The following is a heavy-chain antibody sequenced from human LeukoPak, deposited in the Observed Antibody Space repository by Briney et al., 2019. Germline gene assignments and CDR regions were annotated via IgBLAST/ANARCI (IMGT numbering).Heavy chain of an antibody. V-gene: IGHV5-51*01. CDR3: ARPHSYYYGVVGAFDI. Sequence: GESLKISCKGSGYSFTSYWIGWVRPMPGKGLEWMGIIYPGDSDTRYSPSFQGQVTISADKSISTAYLQWSSLKASDTAMYYCARPHSYYYGVVGAFDIWGQGTMVTVSS. CDR1: GYSFTSYW. CDR2: IYPGDSDT. J-gene: IGHJ3*02. D-gene: IGHD3-10*01.